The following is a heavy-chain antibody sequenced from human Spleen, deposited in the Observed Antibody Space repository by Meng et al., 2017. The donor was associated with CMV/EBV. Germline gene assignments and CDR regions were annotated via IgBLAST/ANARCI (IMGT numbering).Heavy chain of an antibody. J-gene: IGHJ4*02. Sequence: SETLSLTCGIYGGSLSGYYWSWIRQTPGKGLEWIGEIRPSGDVTNYSPSLKSRVSISVDTSKKQFFLKLSDVTAADTAVYYCTRQYSSSYHSDYWGQGTLVTVSS. CDR3: TRQYSSSYHSDY. CDR2: IRPSGDVT. CDR1: GGSLSGYY. D-gene: IGHD6-6*01. V-gene: IGHV4-34*01.